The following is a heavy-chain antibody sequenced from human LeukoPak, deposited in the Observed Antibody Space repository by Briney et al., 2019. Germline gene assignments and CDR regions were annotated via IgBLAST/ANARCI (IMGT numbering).Heavy chain of an antibody. CDR2: IWYDGSNK. CDR1: GFTFSSYG. V-gene: IGHV3-33*01. J-gene: IGHJ3*02. Sequence: PGGSLRLSCAASGFTFSSYGMHWVRQAPCKGLEWVAVIWYDGSNKYYADSVKGRFTISRDNSKNTLYLQMNSLRAEDTAVYYCAREIGSSGWYGDAFDIWGQGTMVTVSS. CDR3: AREIGSSGWYGDAFDI. D-gene: IGHD6-19*01.